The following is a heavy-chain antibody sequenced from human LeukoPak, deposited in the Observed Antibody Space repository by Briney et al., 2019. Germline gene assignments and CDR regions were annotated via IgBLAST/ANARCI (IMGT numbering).Heavy chain of an antibody. J-gene: IGHJ6*02. CDR3: ATGGYDYYYYYGMDV. Sequence: ASVKVSCKVSGYTLTELSMHWVRQAPGKRLEWMGGFDPEDGETIYAQKFQGRVTMTEDTSTDTAYMELSSLRSEDTAVYYCATGGYDYYYYYGMDVWGQGTTVTVSS. D-gene: IGHD5-12*01. CDR2: FDPEDGET. CDR1: GYTLTELS. V-gene: IGHV1-24*01.